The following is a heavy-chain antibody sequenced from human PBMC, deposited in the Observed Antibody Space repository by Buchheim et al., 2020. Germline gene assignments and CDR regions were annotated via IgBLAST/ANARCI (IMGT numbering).Heavy chain of an antibody. CDR3: ARANSIVVVPAATEGWGMDV. Sequence: QVQLQESGPGLVKPSQTLSLTCTVSGGSISSGGYYWSWIRQHPGKGLEWIGYIHYSGSTYYNPSLKSRVTISVDTSKNQFSLKLSSVTAADTAVYYCARANSIVVVPAATEGWGMDVWGQGTT. CDR2: IHYSGST. J-gene: IGHJ6*02. CDR1: GGSISSGGYY. V-gene: IGHV4-31*03. D-gene: IGHD2-2*01.